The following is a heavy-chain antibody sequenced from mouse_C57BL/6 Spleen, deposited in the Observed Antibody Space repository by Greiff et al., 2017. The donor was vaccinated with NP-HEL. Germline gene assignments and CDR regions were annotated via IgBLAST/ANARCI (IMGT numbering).Heavy chain of an antibody. Sequence: VQLKESGPELVKPGASVKIPCKASGYTFTDYNMDWVKQSHGKSLEWIGDINPNNGGTIYNQKFKGKATLTVDKSSSTAYMELRSLTSEYTAVDYCARDGYYGFAYWGQGTLVTVSA. CDR2: INPNNGGT. CDR1: GYTFTDYN. CDR3: ARDGYYGFAY. V-gene: IGHV1-18*01. D-gene: IGHD2-3*01. J-gene: IGHJ3*01.